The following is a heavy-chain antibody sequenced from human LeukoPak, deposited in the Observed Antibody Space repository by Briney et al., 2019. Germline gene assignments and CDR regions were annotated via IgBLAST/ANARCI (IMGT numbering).Heavy chain of an antibody. CDR2: ISGSGGST. Sequence: GGSPRLSCAASGFTFSSYAMSWVRQAPGKGLEWVSAISGSGGSTYYADSVKGRFTISRDNSKNTLYLQMNSLRAEDTAVYYCAKCGLNSGYDRYLDYWGQGTLVTVSS. D-gene: IGHD5-12*01. CDR1: GFTFSSYA. J-gene: IGHJ4*02. V-gene: IGHV3-23*01. CDR3: AKCGLNSGYDRYLDY.